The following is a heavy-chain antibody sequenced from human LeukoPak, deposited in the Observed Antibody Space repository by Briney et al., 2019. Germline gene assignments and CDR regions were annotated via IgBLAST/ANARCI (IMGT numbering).Heavy chain of an antibody. V-gene: IGHV3-66*01. D-gene: IGHD3-22*01. J-gene: IGHJ4*02. CDR3: ARAPGSSGYGYYFDY. CDR2: IYGGGRT. Sequence: GGSVRLSCAASGFTVSSNYMNWVRQAPGKGLEWVSVIYGGGRTHYADSVKGRFTVSRDNSKNTLDLQMSRLRAEDTAVYYCARAPGSSGYGYYFDYWGQGTLVTLSS. CDR1: GFTVSSNY.